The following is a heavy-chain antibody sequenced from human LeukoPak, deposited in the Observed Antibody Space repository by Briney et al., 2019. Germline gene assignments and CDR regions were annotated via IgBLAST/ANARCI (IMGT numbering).Heavy chain of an antibody. J-gene: IGHJ3*02. D-gene: IGHD3-22*01. CDR1: GYTFTSYG. CDR2: ISAYNGNT. Sequence: GASVKVSCKASGYTFTSYGISWVRQAPGQGLEWMGWISAYNGNTNYAQKLQGRVTMTTDTSTSTAYMELRSLRSDDTAVYYCARDSANRYYYDSSGNTDIWGQGTMVTVSS. V-gene: IGHV1-18*01. CDR3: ARDSANRYYYDSSGNTDI.